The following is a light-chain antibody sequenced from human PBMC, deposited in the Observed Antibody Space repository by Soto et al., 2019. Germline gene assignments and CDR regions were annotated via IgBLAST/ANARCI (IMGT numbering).Light chain of an antibody. CDR1: SSDIGGYNY. J-gene: IGLJ7*01. Sequence: QSVLTQPASVSGSPGQSITISCTGTSSDIGGYNYVSWFQQHPGKAPKLIIYDVNNRPSGVSNRFSGSKSGTTASLAISGLQAEDEAEYFFSSYAGTNTLVLFGGGTQLTVL. CDR2: DVN. V-gene: IGLV2-14*01. CDR3: SSYAGTNTLVL.